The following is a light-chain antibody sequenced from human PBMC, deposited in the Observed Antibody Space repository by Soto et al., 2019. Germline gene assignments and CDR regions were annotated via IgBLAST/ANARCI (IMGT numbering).Light chain of an antibody. CDR2: GNT. CDR3: QSYDSSLSGYV. V-gene: IGLV1-40*01. J-gene: IGLJ1*01. Sequence: QSVLTQPPSVSGAPGQRVTISCTGSSSNIGTGYDVHWYQQLPGTPPKLLIYGNTNRPSGVPDRVSGSKSGTSASLAITGLQAEDEADYYCQSYDSSLSGYVFGTGTQLT. CDR1: SSNIGTGYD.